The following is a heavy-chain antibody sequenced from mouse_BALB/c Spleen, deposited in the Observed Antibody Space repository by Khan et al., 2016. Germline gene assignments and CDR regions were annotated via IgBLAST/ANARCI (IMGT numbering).Heavy chain of an antibody. CDR1: GYSITSDYA. CDR3: ASSNWDYAMDY. J-gene: IGHJ4*01. Sequence: EVQLQESGPGLVKPSQSLSLTCTVTGYSITSDYAWNWIRQFPGNKLEWMGYISYSGSTSYNPSLKSRISITRDTSKNQFFLQLNSVTTEDTATYYCASSNWDYAMDYWGQGTSVTVSS. D-gene: IGHD4-1*01. CDR2: ISYSGST. V-gene: IGHV3-2*02.